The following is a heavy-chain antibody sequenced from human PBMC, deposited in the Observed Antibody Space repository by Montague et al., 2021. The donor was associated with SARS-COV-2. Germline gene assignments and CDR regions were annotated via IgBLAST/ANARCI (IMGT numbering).Heavy chain of an antibody. J-gene: IGHJ6*03. V-gene: IGHV4-59*01. D-gene: IGHD3-3*01. CDR1: GGSISSYY. CDR2: IYYSGST. Sequence: SETLSLTCTVSGGSISSYYWSWIRQPPGKGLEWIGYIYYSGSTNYNPSPKSRVTISVDTSKNQFSLKLSSVAAADTAVYYCARALVPEEWLFGGDYYYYMDVWGKGTTVTVSS. CDR3: ARALVPEEWLFGGDYYYYMDV.